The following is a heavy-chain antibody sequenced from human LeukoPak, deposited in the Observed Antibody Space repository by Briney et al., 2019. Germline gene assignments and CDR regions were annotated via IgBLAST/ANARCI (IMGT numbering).Heavy chain of an antibody. Sequence: PSETLSLTCTVSGGSISSDYWSWIRQPPGKGLEWIGYIYYSGSTKYNPSLKSRGTISVDTSKNQFSLKLSSVTAADTAVYYCARHNTAMDTDTFDICGQGTMVTVSS. V-gene: IGHV4-59*08. CDR2: IYYSGST. D-gene: IGHD5-18*01. J-gene: IGHJ3*02. CDR3: ARHNTAMDTDTFDI. CDR1: GGSISSDY.